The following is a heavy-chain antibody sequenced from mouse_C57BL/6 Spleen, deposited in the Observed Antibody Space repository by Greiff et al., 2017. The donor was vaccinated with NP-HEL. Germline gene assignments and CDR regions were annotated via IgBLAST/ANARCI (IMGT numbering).Heavy chain of an antibody. CDR3: ARWGSDYAMTT. Sequence: VQLQQSGAELVKPGASVKISCKASGYAFSSYWMHWVKQRPGKGLEWIGQIYPGDGDTNYNGKFKGKATLTADKSSSTAYMQLSSLTSEDSAVYFCARWGSDYAMTTGVKEPQSPSPQ. J-gene: IGHJ4*01. V-gene: IGHV1-80*01. CDR1: GYAFSSYW. D-gene: IGHD3-2*02. CDR2: IYPGDGDT.